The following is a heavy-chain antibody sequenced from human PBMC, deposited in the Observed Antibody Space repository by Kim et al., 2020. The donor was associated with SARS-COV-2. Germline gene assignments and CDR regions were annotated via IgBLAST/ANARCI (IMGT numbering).Heavy chain of an antibody. CDR3: ARHIDDLSSMGYFQH. V-gene: IGHV1-69*04. J-gene: IGHJ1*01. CDR1: GGTFSSYA. Sequence: SVKVSCKASGGTFSSYAISWVRQAPGQGLEWMGRIIPILGIANYAQKFQGRVTITADKSTSTAYMELSSLRSEDTAVYYCARHIDDLSSMGYFQHWGQGTLVTVSS. CDR2: IIPILGIA. D-gene: IGHD3-3*01.